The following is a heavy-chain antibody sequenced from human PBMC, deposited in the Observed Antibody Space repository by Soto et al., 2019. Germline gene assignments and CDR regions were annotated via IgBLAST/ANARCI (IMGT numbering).Heavy chain of an antibody. J-gene: IGHJ5*02. CDR2: INPSGGST. CDR1: GYTFTSYY. CDR3: ARDAPSGSYDNWFDP. D-gene: IGHD1-26*01. V-gene: IGHV1-46*01. Sequence: GASVKVSCKASGYTFTSYYMHWVRQAPGQGLEWMGIINPSGGSTSYAQKFQGRFTISRDNAKNSLYLQMNSLRAEDTAVYYCARDAPSGSYDNWFDPWGQGTLVTVSS.